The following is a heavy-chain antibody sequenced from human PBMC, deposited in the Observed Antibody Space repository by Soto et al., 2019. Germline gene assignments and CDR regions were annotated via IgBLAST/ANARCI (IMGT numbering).Heavy chain of an antibody. V-gene: IGHV3-74*01. CDR3: GIGGAYGSGRYSDY. D-gene: IGHD3-10*01. J-gene: IGHJ4*02. Sequence: EVQLVESGGGLVQPGGSLRLSCAASGFTFSSYWMHWVRQAPGKGLVWVSRINSDGSSTSYADSVKGRFTISRDNATNTLYLQMDSLSAEDTAVYYCGIGGAYGSGRYSDYWGQGTLVTVSS. CDR2: INSDGSST. CDR1: GFTFSSYW.